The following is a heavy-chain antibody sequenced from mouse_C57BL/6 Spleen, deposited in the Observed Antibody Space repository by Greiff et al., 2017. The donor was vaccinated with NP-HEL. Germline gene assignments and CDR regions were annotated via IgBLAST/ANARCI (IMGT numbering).Heavy chain of an antibody. Sequence: LQESGAELVKPGASVKISCKASGYAFSSYWMNWVKQRPGKGLEWIGQIYPGDGDTNYNGKFKGKATLTADKSSSTAYTQLSSLTSEDSAVYFCAREGSFAYWGQGTLVTVSA. CDR3: AREGSFAY. V-gene: IGHV1-80*01. CDR2: IYPGDGDT. CDR1: GYAFSSYW. D-gene: IGHD3-3*01. J-gene: IGHJ3*01.